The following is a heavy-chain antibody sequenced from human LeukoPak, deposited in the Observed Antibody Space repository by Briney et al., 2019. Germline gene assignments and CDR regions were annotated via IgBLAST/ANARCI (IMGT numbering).Heavy chain of an antibody. CDR3: ARDVHDILPTY. V-gene: IGHV4-39*07. CDR2: IFYSGST. Sequence: PSETLSLTCTVSSGSISTSNYYWGWVRQPPGKALEWIGNIFYSGSTYYSPSLKSRVTISLDTSRNQFSLKLNSVTAADTAVYYCARDVHDILPTYWGQGTLVTVSS. D-gene: IGHD3-9*01. J-gene: IGHJ4*02. CDR1: SGSISTSNYY.